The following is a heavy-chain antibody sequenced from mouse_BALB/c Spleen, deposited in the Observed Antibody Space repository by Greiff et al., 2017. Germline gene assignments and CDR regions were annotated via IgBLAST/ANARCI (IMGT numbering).Heavy chain of an antibody. V-gene: IGHV5-6*01. CDR3: ASSQVYGKGYYAMDY. J-gene: IGHJ4*01. CDR1: GFTFSSYG. Sequence: EVMLVESGGDLVKPGGSLKLSCAASGFTFSSYGMSWVRQTPDKRLEWVATISSGGSYTYYPDSVKGRFTISRDNAKNTLYLQMSSLKSEDTAMYYCASSQVYGKGYYAMDYWGQGTSVTVSS. CDR2: ISSGGSYT. D-gene: IGHD1-1*01.